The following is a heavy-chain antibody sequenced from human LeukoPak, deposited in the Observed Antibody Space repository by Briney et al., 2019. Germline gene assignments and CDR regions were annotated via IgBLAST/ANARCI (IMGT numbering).Heavy chain of an antibody. J-gene: IGHJ4*02. Sequence: GGSLRLSCAASGFTFSSYGMHWVRQAPGKGLEWVANIKQDGSEKYYVDSVKGRFTISRDNAKNSLYLQMNSLRAEDTAVYYCARELDDILTGYSNWGQGTLGTVSS. CDR3: ARELDDILTGYSN. V-gene: IGHV3-7*01. D-gene: IGHD3-9*01. CDR1: GFTFSSYG. CDR2: IKQDGSEK.